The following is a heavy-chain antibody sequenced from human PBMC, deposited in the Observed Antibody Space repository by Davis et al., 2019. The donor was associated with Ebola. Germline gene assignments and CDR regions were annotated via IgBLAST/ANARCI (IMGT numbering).Heavy chain of an antibody. Sequence: ASVKVSCKASGYTFTSYGISWVRQAPGQRLEWMGWINAGNGNTKYSQKFQGRVTITRDTSASTAYMELSSLRSEDTAVYYCAREELWFGELLAGMDVWGQGTTVTVSS. D-gene: IGHD3-10*01. V-gene: IGHV1-3*01. J-gene: IGHJ6*02. CDR3: AREELWFGELLAGMDV. CDR1: GYTFTSYG. CDR2: INAGNGNT.